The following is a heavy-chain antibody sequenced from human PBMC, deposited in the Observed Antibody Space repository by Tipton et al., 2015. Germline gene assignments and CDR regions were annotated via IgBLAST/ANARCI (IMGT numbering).Heavy chain of an antibody. Sequence: TLSLTCTVSGGSISSSNQFWGWIRQPPGMGLEWIGTIYYSGSTFYNPSLKSRVTISVDTSKNQFSLKLSSVTAADTAVYYCARRIAAAHADYWGQGTLVTVSS. CDR3: ARRIAAAHADY. J-gene: IGHJ4*02. V-gene: IGHV4-39*01. CDR2: IYYSGST. CDR1: GGSISSSNQF. D-gene: IGHD6-13*01.